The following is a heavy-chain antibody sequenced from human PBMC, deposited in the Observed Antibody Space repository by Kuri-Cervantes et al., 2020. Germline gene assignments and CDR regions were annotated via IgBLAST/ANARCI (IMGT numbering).Heavy chain of an antibody. D-gene: IGHD2-15*01. CDR3: AQGFRGGGRCYPINY. Sequence: GGSLRLSCAASGFNFGDYWMAWVRQAPGQGLEWVATIKHDGSEKYYVDSLKGRFTISRDNSQNTLFLQMNSLRAEDTAIYYCAQGFRGGGRCYPINYWGQGTLVTVSS. CDR2: IKHDGSEK. CDR1: GFNFGDYW. J-gene: IGHJ4*02. V-gene: IGHV3-7*03.